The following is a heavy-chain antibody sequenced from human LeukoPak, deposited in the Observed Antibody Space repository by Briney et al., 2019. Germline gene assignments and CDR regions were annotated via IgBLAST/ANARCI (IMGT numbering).Heavy chain of an antibody. Sequence: QPGGSLRLSCAASGFTFSSYWMSWVRQAPGKGLEWVANIKQDGSEKYYVDSVKGRFTISRDNAKNSLYLQMNSLRAEDTAVYYCARVLPPEGIAAAAADYWGQGTLVTVSS. D-gene: IGHD6-13*01. CDR1: GFTFSSYW. J-gene: IGHJ4*02. CDR3: ARVLPPEGIAAAAADY. CDR2: IKQDGSEK. V-gene: IGHV3-7*01.